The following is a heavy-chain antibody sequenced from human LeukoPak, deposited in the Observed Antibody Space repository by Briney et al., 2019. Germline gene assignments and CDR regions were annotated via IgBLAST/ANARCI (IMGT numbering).Heavy chain of an antibody. Sequence: SETLSLTCTVSGGSISSGSYYWSWIRQPAGKGLEWIGRIYTSGSTNYNPSLKSRVTISVDTSKNQFSLKLSSVTAADTAVYYCARDRRSVVFGNPPPAPDYWGQGTLVTVSS. V-gene: IGHV4-61*02. J-gene: IGHJ4*02. D-gene: IGHD3-3*01. CDR2: IYTSGST. CDR1: GGSISSGSYY. CDR3: ARDRRSVVFGNPPPAPDY.